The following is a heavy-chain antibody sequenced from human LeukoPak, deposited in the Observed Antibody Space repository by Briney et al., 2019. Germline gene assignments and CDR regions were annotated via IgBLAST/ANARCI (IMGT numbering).Heavy chain of an antibody. Sequence: GGSLRLSCAASGFTFSSYGMHWVRQAPGKGLEWVAVIWYDGSNKYYADSVKGRFTISRDNSKNTLYLQMNSLRAEDTAVYYCGGTYTSSWYEASPNYFDYWGQGTLVTVSS. D-gene: IGHD6-13*01. CDR3: GGTYTSSWYEASPNYFDY. CDR1: GFTFSSYG. J-gene: IGHJ4*02. CDR2: IWYDGSNK. V-gene: IGHV3-33*01.